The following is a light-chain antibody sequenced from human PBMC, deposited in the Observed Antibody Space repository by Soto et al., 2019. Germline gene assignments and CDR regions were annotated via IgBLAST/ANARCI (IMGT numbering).Light chain of an antibody. CDR1: SSDIGRYDY. Sequence: QSALTQPASVSGSPGQSITISCTGTSSDIGRYDYVSWHQQHPGKAPKLIIHGVTHRPSGVSIRFAGSKSANTASLTISGLQAEDEAYYFCSSYTTSSTYVSGSGTKVTVL. V-gene: IGLV2-14*01. J-gene: IGLJ1*01. CDR3: SSYTTSSTYV. CDR2: GVT.